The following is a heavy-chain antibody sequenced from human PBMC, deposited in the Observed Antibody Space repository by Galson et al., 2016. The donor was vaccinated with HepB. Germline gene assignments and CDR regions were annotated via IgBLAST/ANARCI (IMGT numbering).Heavy chain of an antibody. J-gene: IGHJ4*02. V-gene: IGHV1-2*06. CDR3: ARDLGHLEPKKNAWDKHFDY. CDR2: INPNNGGT. Sequence: SVKVSCKASGYTFTNYFIHWVRRAPGQGLEWMGHINPNNGGTVYAQKFQGRISVTGDTSISTTYMELSSLRSDDTALYYCARDLGHLEPKKNAWDKHFDYWGQGTLVTVSS. D-gene: IGHD1-1*01. CDR1: GYTFTNYF.